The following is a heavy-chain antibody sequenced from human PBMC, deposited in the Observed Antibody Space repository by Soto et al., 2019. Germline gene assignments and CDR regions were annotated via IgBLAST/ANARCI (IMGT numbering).Heavy chain of an antibody. Sequence: GGSLRLSCAASGFIFNSYWMHWVRQAPGKGLVWVSRINTDESSRSYADSVKGRFTISRDNAKNTLYLQMNSLRAEDTAVYFCARDRVPQLGYYGMDVWGQGTTVTVSS. CDR2: INTDESSR. CDR1: GFIFNSYW. CDR3: ARDRVPQLGYYGMDV. D-gene: IGHD2-2*01. J-gene: IGHJ6*02. V-gene: IGHV3-74*01.